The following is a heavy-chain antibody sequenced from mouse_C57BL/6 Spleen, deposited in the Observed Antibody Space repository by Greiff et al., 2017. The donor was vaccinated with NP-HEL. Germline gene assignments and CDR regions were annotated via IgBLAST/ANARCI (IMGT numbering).Heavy chain of an antibody. CDR2: IDPSDSYP. J-gene: IGHJ4*01. CDR1: GYTFTSYW. CDR3: ARRGYSNYGYAMDY. V-gene: IGHV1-59*01. D-gene: IGHD2-5*01. Sequence: VQLQQPGAELVRPGTSVKLSCKASGYTFTSYWMHWVKQRPGQGLEWIGVIDPSDSYPNYNQKFTGKATLTVDTSSSTAYMQLSSLTSEDSAVYYCARRGYSNYGYAMDYWGQGTSVTVSS.